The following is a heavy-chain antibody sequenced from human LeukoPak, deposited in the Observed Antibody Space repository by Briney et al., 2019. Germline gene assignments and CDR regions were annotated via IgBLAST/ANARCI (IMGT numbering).Heavy chain of an antibody. CDR2: ISSSSSYI. J-gene: IGHJ4*02. Sequence: PGGSLRLSCAASGFTFSSYSMNWVRQAPGKGLEWVSSISSSSSYIYYADSVKGRFTISRDNAKNPLYLQMNSLRAEDTAVYYCARERGYYYDSSGNFDYWGQGTLVTVSS. CDR3: ARERGYYYDSSGNFDY. V-gene: IGHV3-21*01. D-gene: IGHD3-22*01. CDR1: GFTFSSYS.